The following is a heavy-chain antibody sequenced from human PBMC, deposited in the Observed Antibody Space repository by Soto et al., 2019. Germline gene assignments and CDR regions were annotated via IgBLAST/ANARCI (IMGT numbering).Heavy chain of an antibody. D-gene: IGHD6-13*01. J-gene: IGHJ4*02. CDR3: AKGAYSSSWYPTFDY. CDR2: ISGSGGST. CDR1: GFTFSSYA. Sequence: GGSLRLSCAASGFTFSSYAMSWVRQAPGKGLEWVSTISGSGGSTYYADSVKGRFTISRDNSKNTLYLQMSSLRAEDTAVYYCAKGAYSSSWYPTFDYWGQGTLVTVSS. V-gene: IGHV3-23*01.